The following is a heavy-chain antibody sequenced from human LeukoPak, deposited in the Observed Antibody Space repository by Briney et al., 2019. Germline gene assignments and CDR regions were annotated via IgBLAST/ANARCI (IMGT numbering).Heavy chain of an antibody. J-gene: IGHJ4*02. D-gene: IGHD3-3*01. CDR1: GGSITTNY. CDR3: ARSYDFWGAYDY. V-gene: IGHV4-4*07. Sequence: SETLSLTCTVSGGSITTNYWGWIRQPAGKRLEWIGRINSRGSTNHNPSLNGRVTMSVDTSKNQFSLRLSSVTAADTAVYYCARSYDFWGAYDYWGQGTLVTASS. CDR2: INSRGST.